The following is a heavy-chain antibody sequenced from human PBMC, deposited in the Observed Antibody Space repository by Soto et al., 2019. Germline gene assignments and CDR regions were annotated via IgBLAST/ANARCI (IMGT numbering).Heavy chain of an antibody. Sequence: PLETLSLTCAVYGGSFSAYYWNWIRQPPGKGLEWIGEVNPSGITNYNSSLRSRVTISVDTSQIQISLKLTSVTAADTAVYFCARGDEIYCTRTSCQRKYFFDSWGQGALVTVSS. J-gene: IGHJ4*02. CDR3: ARGDEIYCTRTSCQRKYFFDS. V-gene: IGHV4-34*01. D-gene: IGHD2-2*01. CDR2: VNPSGIT. CDR1: GGSFSAYY.